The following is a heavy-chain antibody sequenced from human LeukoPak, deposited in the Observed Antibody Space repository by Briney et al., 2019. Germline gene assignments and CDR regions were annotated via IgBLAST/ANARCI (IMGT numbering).Heavy chain of an antibody. Sequence: SETLSLTCTVSGGSITSYYWSWIRQPPGKGLEYIGYIYYSGSTNYNPSLKSRVTISVDTSKNHFSLKLYSVTAADTAVYYCARLDEWFDPWGQGTPVTVSS. CDR2: IYYSGST. J-gene: IGHJ5*02. V-gene: IGHV4-59*08. CDR1: GGSITSYY. CDR3: ARLDEWFDP. D-gene: IGHD3/OR15-3a*01.